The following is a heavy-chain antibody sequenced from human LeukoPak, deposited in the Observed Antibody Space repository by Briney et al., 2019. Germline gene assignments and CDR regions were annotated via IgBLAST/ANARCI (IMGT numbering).Heavy chain of an antibody. J-gene: IGHJ4*02. D-gene: IGHD6-19*01. Sequence: SETLSLTCTVSGGSISSYYWSWIRQPPGKGLEWIGYIYYSGSTNYNPSLMSRVTISVDTSKNQFSLKLSSATAADTAVYYCARATGIAVAGSLDYWGQGTLVTVSS. V-gene: IGHV4-59*01. CDR1: GGSISSYY. CDR2: IYYSGST. CDR3: ARATGIAVAGSLDY.